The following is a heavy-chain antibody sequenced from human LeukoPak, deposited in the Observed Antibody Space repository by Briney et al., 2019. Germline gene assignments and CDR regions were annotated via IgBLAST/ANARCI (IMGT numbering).Heavy chain of an antibody. CDR2: INPNSGGT. D-gene: IGHD3-22*01. CDR3: ARVRHSTYYYDSSGYYPNWFDP. J-gene: IGHJ5*02. CDR1: GYTFTGYY. V-gene: IGHV1-2*06. Sequence: ASVKASCKASGYTFTGYYMHWVRQAPGQGLEWMGRINPNSGGTNYAQKFQGRVTMTRDTSISTAYMELSRLRSDDTAVYYCARVRHSTYYYDSSGYYPNWFDPWGQGTLVTVSS.